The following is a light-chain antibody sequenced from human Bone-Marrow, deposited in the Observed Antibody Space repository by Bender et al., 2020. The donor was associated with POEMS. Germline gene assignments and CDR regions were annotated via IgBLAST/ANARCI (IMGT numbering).Light chain of an antibody. CDR2: DVS. CDR3: ETWDSNTHV. CDR1: SSDVAGYNY. J-gene: IGLJ1*01. Sequence: QSALTQPPSASGSPGQSVTISCTGTSSDVAGYNYVSWYQQHPGKAPKLIIYDVSKRPSGVPDRFSGSSSGADRYLTISNLQSEDEADYYCETWDSNTHVFGTGTKVTV. V-gene: IGLV2-8*01.